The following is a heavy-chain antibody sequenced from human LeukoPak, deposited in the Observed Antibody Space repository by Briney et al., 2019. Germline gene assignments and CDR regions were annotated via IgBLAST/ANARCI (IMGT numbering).Heavy chain of an antibody. V-gene: IGHV3-23*01. CDR1: GFTFTSYR. CDR2: ASGSGDEF. Sequence: GGSLRLSCAAFGFTFTSYRMNWVRQAPGKGLAWVSGASGSGDEFQYADSVKGRFTISRDNSNNTLFLLMNSLRAEDTAIYYCVKGGWFDDWGQGTLVTVSS. CDR3: VKGGWFDD. D-gene: IGHD6-19*01. J-gene: IGHJ4*02.